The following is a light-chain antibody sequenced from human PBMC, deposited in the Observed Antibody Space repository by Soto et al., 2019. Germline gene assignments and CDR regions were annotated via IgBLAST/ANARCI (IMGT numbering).Light chain of an antibody. V-gene: IGKV4-1*01. CDR2: WAS. CDR1: QSVLYSSNNKNY. J-gene: IGKJ4*01. Sequence: DIVMTQSPDSLAVSLGERATINCKSSQSVLYSSNNKNYLAWYQQKPGQPPKLLIYWASTRESGVPDRFSGSGSGTDFALTISSLQAEGVAVYYCQQYYSTLTFGGGTKVEIK. CDR3: QQYYSTLT.